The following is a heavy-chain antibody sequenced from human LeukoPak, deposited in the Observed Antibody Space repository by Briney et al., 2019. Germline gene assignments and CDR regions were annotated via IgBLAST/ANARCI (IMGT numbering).Heavy chain of an antibody. V-gene: IGHV3-7*03. Sequence: GGSLRLSCAASGFTFSSYWMTWVRQAPGKGLEWVANIKRDGSEKHYVDSVKGRFTISRDNAKNSMFLQMNSLRAEDTAVYYCASLLVAGVASVDYRGQGTLVTVSS. CDR3: ASLLVAGVASVDY. J-gene: IGHJ4*02. D-gene: IGHD6-19*01. CDR2: IKRDGSEK. CDR1: GFTFSSYW.